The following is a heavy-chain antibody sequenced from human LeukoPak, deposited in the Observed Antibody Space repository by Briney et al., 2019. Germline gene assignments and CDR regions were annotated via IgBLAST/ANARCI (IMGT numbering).Heavy chain of an antibody. CDR2: ISSDEGST. J-gene: IGHJ4*02. CDR3: ARGTGTTFDY. D-gene: IGHD1-1*01. V-gene: IGHV3-74*01. Sequence: GGSLMLSDAASGFAFSSYWMNWVAQAPGKGLVWCSRISSDEGSTSYADSVKGRFTISRDNAKNTLYLQMNSLRVEDTAVHYCARGTGTTFDYWGQGTLVTVSS. CDR1: GFAFSSYW.